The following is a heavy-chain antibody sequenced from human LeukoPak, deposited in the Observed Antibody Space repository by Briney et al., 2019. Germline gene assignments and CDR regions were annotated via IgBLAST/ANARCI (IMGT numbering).Heavy chain of an antibody. J-gene: IGHJ4*02. Sequence: GGSLRLSCAASGFTFSSYGMHGVRQAPGKGVEGVAVIWYDGSSKYYADSVKGRFTISRDNSKNTLYLQMNSLRAEDTAVYYCAREYGEHVDYWGQGTLVTVSS. D-gene: IGHD4-17*01. CDR2: IWYDGSSK. CDR1: GFTFSSYG. CDR3: AREYGEHVDY. V-gene: IGHV3-33*01.